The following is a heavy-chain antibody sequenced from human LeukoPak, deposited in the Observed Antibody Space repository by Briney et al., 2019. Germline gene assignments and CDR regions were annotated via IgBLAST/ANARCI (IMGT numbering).Heavy chain of an antibody. Sequence: PSETLSLTCTVSGGSISSYYWSWIRQPPGKGLEWIGYIYYSGSTYYNPSLKSRVTISVDTSKNQSSLKLSSVTAADTAVYYCARDPAGIAAAGTNWFDPWGQGTLVTVSS. J-gene: IGHJ5*02. V-gene: IGHV4-59*12. CDR1: GGSISSYY. CDR3: ARDPAGIAAAGTNWFDP. D-gene: IGHD6-13*01. CDR2: IYYSGST.